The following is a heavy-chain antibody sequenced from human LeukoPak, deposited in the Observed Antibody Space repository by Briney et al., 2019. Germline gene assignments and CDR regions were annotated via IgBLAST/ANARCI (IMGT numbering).Heavy chain of an antibody. J-gene: IGHJ4*02. V-gene: IGHV3-9*01. D-gene: IGHD6-19*01. CDR3: VRDSAVDLNRFDF. CDR2: ISWRGGII. Sequence: QPGRSLRPSCAASGFTFHDYAMQWVRHVPGKGLEWVSGISWRGGIIAYADSVKGRFIISRYNVKISLYLQMSSLRTEDTAFYYCVRDSAVDLNRFDFWGQGTLVTVS. CDR1: GFTFHDYA.